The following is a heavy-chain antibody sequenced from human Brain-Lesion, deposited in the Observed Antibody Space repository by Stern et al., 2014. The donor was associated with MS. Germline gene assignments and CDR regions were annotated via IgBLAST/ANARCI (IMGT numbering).Heavy chain of an antibody. J-gene: IGHJ5*02. CDR2: IYYSGNT. D-gene: IGHD2-15*01. Sequence: QMQLVESGPGLVKPSETLSLTCTVAGGSVSSTSYAWAWIRQPPGKGLEWIGTIYYSGNTYSSPSLQSRLTISLDTAKNQFPLPLRSVTAADTAVYYCAGEEDIRYCSGGSCTGNWFDPWGQGTLVTVSS. CDR1: GGSVSSTSYA. V-gene: IGHV4-39*01. CDR3: AGEEDIRYCSGGSCTGNWFDP.